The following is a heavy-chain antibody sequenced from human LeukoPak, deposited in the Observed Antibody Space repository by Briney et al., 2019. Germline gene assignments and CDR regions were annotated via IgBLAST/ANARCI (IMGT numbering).Heavy chain of an antibody. J-gene: IGHJ3*02. D-gene: IGHD6-13*01. V-gene: IGHV3-11*04. CDR2: ISSSGSTI. Sequence: GGSLRLSCAASGFTFSDYYMSWIRQAPGKGLEWVSYISSSGSTIYYADSVKGRFTISRDNSKNTLYLQMNSLRAEDTALYYCAREAAAGTEPTSDAFDIWGQGTMVTVSS. CDR3: AREAAAGTEPTSDAFDI. CDR1: GFTFSDYY.